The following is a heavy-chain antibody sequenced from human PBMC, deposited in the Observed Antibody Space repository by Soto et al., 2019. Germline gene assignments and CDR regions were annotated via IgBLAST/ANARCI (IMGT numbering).Heavy chain of an antibody. Sequence: SQTLSLTCGISGDSVSSNSVAWHWIRQSPSRGLEWLGRTYYRSRWYTDYAISVKSRITISPDASKNQFSLQSNSVTPGDTAMYYCVRDNIVAGMDLFDYWGRGTLVTVSS. J-gene: IGHJ4*02. CDR1: GDSVSSNSVA. D-gene: IGHD5-12*01. V-gene: IGHV6-1*01. CDR2: TYYRSRWYT. CDR3: VRDNIVAGMDLFDY.